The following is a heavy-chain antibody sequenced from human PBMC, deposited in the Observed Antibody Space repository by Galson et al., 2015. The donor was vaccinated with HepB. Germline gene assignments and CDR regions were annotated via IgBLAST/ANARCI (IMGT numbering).Heavy chain of an antibody. CDR1: GFTFSNYY. V-gene: IGHV3-11*01. CDR3: ARDGYDYSKHWYDP. Sequence: SLRLSCAASGFTFSNYYMGWVRQAPGKGLEWVSYISSSGSTIYYADSVKGRFTISRDNAKNSLYLQMNSLRAEDTAVYYCARDGYDYSKHWYDPGGQGTLVTVSS. CDR2: ISSSGSTI. D-gene: IGHD4-11*01. J-gene: IGHJ5*02.